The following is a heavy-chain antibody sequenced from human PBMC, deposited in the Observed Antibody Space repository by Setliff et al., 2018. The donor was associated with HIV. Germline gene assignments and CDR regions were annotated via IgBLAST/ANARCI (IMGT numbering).Heavy chain of an antibody. J-gene: IGHJ4*02. D-gene: IGHD1-26*01. V-gene: IGHV1-2*02. Sequence: ASVKVSCKASGYTFTGYYMHWVRQAPGQGLEWVGWINPIDGDTKYAQKFQGRLTMTRDRSIRTAYMELTRLTYDDTAVYYCARDIVGATTYGSLWGQGTLVTVSS. CDR1: GYTFTGYY. CDR3: ARDIVGATTYGSL. CDR2: INPIDGDT.